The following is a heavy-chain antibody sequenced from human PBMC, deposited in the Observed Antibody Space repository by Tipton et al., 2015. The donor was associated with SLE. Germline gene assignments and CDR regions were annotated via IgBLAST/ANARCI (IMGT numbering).Heavy chain of an antibody. CDR1: GGSFSGYY. CDR3: ASPGTYGSGSFDP. V-gene: IGHV4-34*01. J-gene: IGHJ5*02. CDR2: INHSGST. D-gene: IGHD3-10*01. Sequence: TLSLTCALYGGSFSGYYWNWIRQPPGKGLEWIGEINHSGSTNYNPSLKSRVTISIDTSKSHFFLRLRSVTAADTAVYYCASPGTYGSGSFDPWGQGTLVVVSS.